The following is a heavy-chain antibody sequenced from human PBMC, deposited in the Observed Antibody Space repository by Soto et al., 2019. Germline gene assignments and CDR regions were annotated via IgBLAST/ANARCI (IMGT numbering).Heavy chain of an antibody. J-gene: IGHJ4*02. CDR2: IIPIFGTA. CDR3: ARDGGDYGGYGGGY. CDR1: GGTFSSYA. V-gene: IGHV1-69*13. D-gene: IGHD4-17*01. Sequence: GASVKVSCKASGGTFSSYAISWVRQAPGQGLEWMGGIIPIFGTANYAQKFQGRVTITADESTSTAYMELSSLRSEDTAVYYCARDGGDYGGYGGGYWGQGTLVTVSS.